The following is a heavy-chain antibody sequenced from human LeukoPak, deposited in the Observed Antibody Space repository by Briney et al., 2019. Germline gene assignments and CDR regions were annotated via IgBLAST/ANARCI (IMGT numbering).Heavy chain of an antibody. CDR3: AREYSSGLNWFDP. V-gene: IGHV4-59*01. CDR1: GGSINNYY. CDR2: IYYNGNT. D-gene: IGHD6-19*01. J-gene: IGHJ5*02. Sequence: SETLSLTCTLSGGSINNYYWSWIRQPPGKGLEWIGYIYYNGNTHYNPSLKSRVTISVDTSKNQFSLKLSSVTAADTAVYFCAREYSSGLNWFDPWGQGTLVTVSS.